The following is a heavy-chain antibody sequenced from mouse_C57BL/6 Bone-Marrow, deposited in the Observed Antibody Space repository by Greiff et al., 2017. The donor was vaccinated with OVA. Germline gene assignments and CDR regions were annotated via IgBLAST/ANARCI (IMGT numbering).Heavy chain of an antibody. J-gene: IGHJ4*01. CDR2: IYPRSGNT. D-gene: IGHD1-1*01. V-gene: IGHV1-81*01. CDR3: ARTHYCGSRPMDY. Sequence: QVQLKESGAELARPGASVKLSCKASGYTFTSYGISWVKQRTGQGLEWIGEIYPRSGNTYYNEKFKGKATLTADKSSSTAYMELRSLTSEDSAVYFCARTHYCGSRPMDYWGQGTSVTVSS. CDR1: GYTFTSYG.